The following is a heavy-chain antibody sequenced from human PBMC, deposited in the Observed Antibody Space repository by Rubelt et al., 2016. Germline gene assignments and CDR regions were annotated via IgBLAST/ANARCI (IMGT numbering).Heavy chain of an antibody. CDR1: GGSISSVGFF. Sequence: QLQLRESGPGLVKPAETLSLACSVSGGSISSVGFFWGWVRQTSRKGLAWIGSLSIDGRICYNPSLRSRITLSLDTSKNQFSLKVTSVTAADTAVYFCARHRIVRDMTVGGWFDPWGQGALATVSS. J-gene: IGHJ5*02. D-gene: IGHD2/OR15-2a*01. CDR3: ARHRIVRDMTVGGWFDP. CDR2: LSIDGRI. V-gene: IGHV4-39*01.